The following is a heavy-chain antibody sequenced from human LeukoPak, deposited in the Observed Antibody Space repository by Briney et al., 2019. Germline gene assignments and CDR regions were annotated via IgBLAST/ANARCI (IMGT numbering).Heavy chain of an antibody. Sequence: PSEILSLTCTVSGGSISSSSYYWGWIRQPPGKGLEWIGSIYYSESTYYNPSLKSRVTISVDTSKNQFSLKLSSVTAADTAVYYCARGPLVDTAMVPPTNWFDPWGQGTLVTVSS. J-gene: IGHJ5*02. V-gene: IGHV4-39*07. CDR3: ARGPLVDTAMVPPTNWFDP. D-gene: IGHD5-18*01. CDR2: IYYSEST. CDR1: GGSISSSSYY.